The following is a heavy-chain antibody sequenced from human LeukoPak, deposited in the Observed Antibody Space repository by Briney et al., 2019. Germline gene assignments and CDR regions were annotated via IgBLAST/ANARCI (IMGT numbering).Heavy chain of an antibody. CDR1: GGTFSSYA. V-gene: IGHV1-69*04. CDR3: ARDPGGDPYDY. CDR2: IIPILGIA. D-gene: IGHD2-21*01. Sequence: LVKVSCKASGGTFSSYAISWVRQAPGQGLEWMGRIIPILGIANYAQKFQGRVTITADKSTSTAYMELSSLRSEDTAVYYCARDPGGDPYDYWGQGTLVTVSS. J-gene: IGHJ4*02.